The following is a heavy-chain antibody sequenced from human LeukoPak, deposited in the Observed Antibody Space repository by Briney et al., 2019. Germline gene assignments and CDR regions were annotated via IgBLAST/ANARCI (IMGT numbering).Heavy chain of an antibody. Sequence: ASVKVSCKASGYTFTSYGISWVRQAPGQGLEWMGWISAYNGNTNYAQKLQGRVTMTTDTSTSTAYMELRSLRSDDTAVYYCASPDPSGNSDRGAFDIWGQGTMVTVSS. CDR2: ISAYNGNT. CDR1: GYTFTSYG. J-gene: IGHJ3*02. CDR3: ASPDPSGNSDRGAFDI. V-gene: IGHV1-18*01. D-gene: IGHD4-23*01.